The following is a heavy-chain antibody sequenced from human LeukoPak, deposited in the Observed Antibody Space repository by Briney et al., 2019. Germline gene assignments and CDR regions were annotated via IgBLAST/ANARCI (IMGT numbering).Heavy chain of an antibody. D-gene: IGHD2-21*02. CDR3: ARDLVVTAIPLDYYYYYGMDV. V-gene: IGHV1-46*01. J-gene: IGHJ6*02. CDR2: INPSGGST. Sequence: ASVKVSCKASGYTFTSHYLHWVRQAPGQGLEWMGIINPSGGSTSYAQKFQGRVTMTRDTSTSTVYMELSSLRSEDTAVYYCARDLVVTAIPLDYYYYYGMDVWGQGTTVTVSS. CDR1: GYTFTSHY.